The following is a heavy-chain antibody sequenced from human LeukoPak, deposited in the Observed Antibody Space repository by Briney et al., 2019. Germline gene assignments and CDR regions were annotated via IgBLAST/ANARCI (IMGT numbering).Heavy chain of an antibody. Sequence: PGGSLRLSCAASGFNFNSYAIHWVRQAPGKGLEWVALISYNGGRKEYATSVKGRFTIDRDNSKKTVYLQMNYLSPEDTAIYFCARQEARCYYCEGLDFWGQGSLVTVSS. V-gene: IGHV3-30*03. CDR3: ARQEARCYYCEGLDF. J-gene: IGHJ4*02. D-gene: IGHD3-22*01. CDR2: ISYNGGRK. CDR1: GFNFNSYA.